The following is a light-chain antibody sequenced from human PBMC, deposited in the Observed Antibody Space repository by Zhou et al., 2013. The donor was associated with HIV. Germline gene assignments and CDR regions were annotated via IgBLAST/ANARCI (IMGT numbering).Light chain of an antibody. CDR3: LQHNS. J-gene: IGKJ4*01. V-gene: IGKV1-5*03. CDR2: KGS. CDR1: QTISNS. Sequence: DIQMTQSPSTLSASVGDTVTITCRASQTISNSLAWYQQKPGKAPKLLIYKGSTLESGVPSRFSGAGSGTEFTFSISSLQPEDFASYYCLQHNSFGGGTKVEIK.